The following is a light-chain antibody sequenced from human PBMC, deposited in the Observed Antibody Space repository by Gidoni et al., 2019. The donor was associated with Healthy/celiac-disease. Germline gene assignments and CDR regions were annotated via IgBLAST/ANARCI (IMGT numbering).Light chain of an antibody. CDR1: QSVSSN. V-gene: IGKV3-15*01. Sequence: IVMTQSPATLSVSPGERATRSCRASQSVSSNLALYQLKPGLAPSLLSYGASTRATGIPARFSGSGSGTEFTLTIRNLQSEDFAVDFCQQYNSWPPHLTFGGGTKVEIK. CDR3: QQYNSWPPHLT. CDR2: GAS. J-gene: IGKJ4*01.